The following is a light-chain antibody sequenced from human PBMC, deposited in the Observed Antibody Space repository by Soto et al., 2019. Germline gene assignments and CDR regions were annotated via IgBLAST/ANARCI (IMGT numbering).Light chain of an antibody. V-gene: IGKV1-5*03. CDR3: QQYHIYSGT. J-gene: IGKJ1*01. CDR1: QTIDSW. CDR2: KAS. Sequence: IQITQSASTLSASVGDRVTITCRASQTIDSWLAWYQQRPGKPPNLLIYKASTLASGVPSRFSGSGSGTEFTLTINSLQPDDFATYYCQQYHIYSGTFGQGTKVDIK.